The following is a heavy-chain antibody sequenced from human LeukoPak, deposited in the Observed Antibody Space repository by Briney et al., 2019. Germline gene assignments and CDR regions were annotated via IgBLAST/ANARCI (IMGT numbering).Heavy chain of an antibody. CDR3: VFDSSGYLSRSLPPYFDS. D-gene: IGHD3-22*01. CDR1: GYTFTSYD. V-gene: IGHV1-8*03. Sequence: ASVKVSCKASGYTFTSYDINWVRQATGQGLEWMGWMNPNSGNTGYAQKFQGRVTITRNTSISTAYMELSSLRSEDTAVYYCVFDSSGYLSRSLPPYFDSWGQGTLVTVSS. CDR2: MNPNSGNT. J-gene: IGHJ4*02.